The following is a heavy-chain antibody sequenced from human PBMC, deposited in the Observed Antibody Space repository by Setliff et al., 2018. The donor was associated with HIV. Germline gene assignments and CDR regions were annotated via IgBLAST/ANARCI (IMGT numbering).Heavy chain of an antibody. Sequence: SETLSLTCSVSGDSITHYYWNWIRQPPGKGLEWIGELSPSGTTRSNPSLQSRVTISLDTSNNQFSLKLTSVTAADTAMYYCASFFVTTVTNQDYWGQGTPVTVSS. CDR1: GDSITHYY. J-gene: IGHJ4*02. CDR3: ASFFVTTVTNQDY. D-gene: IGHD4-17*01. CDR2: LSPSGTT. V-gene: IGHV4-34*01.